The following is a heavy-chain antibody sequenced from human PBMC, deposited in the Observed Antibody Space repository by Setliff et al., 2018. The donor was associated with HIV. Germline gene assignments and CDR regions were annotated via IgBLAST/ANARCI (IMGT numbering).Heavy chain of an antibody. CDR2: VSSRGDT. Sequence: SETLSLTCTVSDSGTYYWSWIRQPAGKGLEWIGRVSSRGDTNYNPSLKGRVTMSVDTPKNQFSLKPTSVTASDTAVYYCARAAAGNTGPFDLWGQGSPVTVSS. V-gene: IGHV4-4*07. CDR1: DSGTYY. CDR3: ARAAAGNTGPFDL. D-gene: IGHD4-17*01. J-gene: IGHJ4*02.